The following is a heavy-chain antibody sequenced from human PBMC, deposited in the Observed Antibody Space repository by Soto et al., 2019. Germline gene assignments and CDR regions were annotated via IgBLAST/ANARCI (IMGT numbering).Heavy chain of an antibody. D-gene: IGHD6-6*01. CDR3: AGSPSTSSIGTFDI. CDR1: GGSISAFY. CDR2: IYASGHT. Sequence: TLSLTCTVSGGSISAFYWNWIRQPAGKGLEWIGRIYASGHTIYNPSLESRVTMSVDTSKHQFSLKLNSVTAADTAVYYCAGSPSTSSIGTFDIWGQGTVVTVSS. J-gene: IGHJ3*02. V-gene: IGHV4-4*07.